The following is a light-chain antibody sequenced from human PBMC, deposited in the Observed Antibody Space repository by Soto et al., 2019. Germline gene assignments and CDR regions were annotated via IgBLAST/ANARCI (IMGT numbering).Light chain of an antibody. CDR3: SSYTSSSTWV. J-gene: IGLJ3*02. Sequence: QSALTQPASVSGSPGQSINISCTGTSSDVGGYNYVSWYQQHPGKAPKLMIYDVSNRSSGVSNRFSGSKSGNTASLTISGLQAEDEADYYCSSYTSSSTWVFGGGTKLTVL. CDR1: SSDVGGYNY. CDR2: DVS. V-gene: IGLV2-14*01.